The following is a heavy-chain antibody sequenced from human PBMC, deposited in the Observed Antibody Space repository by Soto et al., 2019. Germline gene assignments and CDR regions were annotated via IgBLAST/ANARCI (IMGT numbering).Heavy chain of an antibody. CDR1: GYTFTSYG. CDR3: ARGQRGHYYDSSGDLPPDY. Sequence: QVQLVQSGAEVKKPGASVKVSCKASGYTFTSYGISWVRQAPGQGLEWMGWISAYNGNTNYAQKLQGRVTMTTDTSKSTAYMELMSLRSDDTAVYYCARGQRGHYYDSSGDLPPDYWGQGTLVTVSS. J-gene: IGHJ4*02. CDR2: ISAYNGNT. V-gene: IGHV1-18*04. D-gene: IGHD3-22*01.